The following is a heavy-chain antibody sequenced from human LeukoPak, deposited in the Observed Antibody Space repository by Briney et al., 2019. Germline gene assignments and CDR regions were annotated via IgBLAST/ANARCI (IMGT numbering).Heavy chain of an antibody. CDR1: GFTFSSYS. Sequence: PGGSLRLSCAASGFTFSSYSMNWVRQAPGKGLEWVSYISSSSSTIYYADSVKGRFSISRDNYRSTLYLQMTTLRADDTAVYYCARDPNGDYVGAFDFQRWGQGTLVTVSS. CDR2: ISSSSSTI. D-gene: IGHD4-17*01. CDR3: ARDPNGDYVGAFDFQR. V-gene: IGHV3-48*01. J-gene: IGHJ1*01.